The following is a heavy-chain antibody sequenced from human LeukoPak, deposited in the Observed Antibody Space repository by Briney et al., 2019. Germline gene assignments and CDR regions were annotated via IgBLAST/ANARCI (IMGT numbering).Heavy chain of an antibody. CDR3: ARGALWYGELLPYYFDY. J-gene: IGHJ4*02. V-gene: IGHV3-21*01. CDR2: ISSSSSYI. CDR1: GFTFSSYS. D-gene: IGHD3-10*01. Sequence: GGSLRLSCAASGFTFSSYSMNWVRQAPGKGLEWVSSISSSSSYIYYADSVKGRFTISRDNAKNSLYLQMNSLRAEDTAVYYCARGALWYGELLPYYFDYWGQGTLVTVSS.